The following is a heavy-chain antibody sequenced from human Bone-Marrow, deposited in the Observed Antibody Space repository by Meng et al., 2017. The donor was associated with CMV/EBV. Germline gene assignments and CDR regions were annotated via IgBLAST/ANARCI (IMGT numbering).Heavy chain of an antibody. J-gene: IGHJ6*02. CDR2: IYSGGST. Sequence: GESLKISCAASGFTVSSNYMSWVRQAPGKGLEWVSVIYSGGSTYYADSVKGRFTISRDNSKNTLYFQMNSLRAEDTAVYYCAREFISGRSSSWYPYYYYGMDVWGQGTKVTVSS. CDR3: AREFISGRSSSWYPYYYYGMDV. V-gene: IGHV3-53*01. D-gene: IGHD6-13*01. CDR1: GFTVSSNY.